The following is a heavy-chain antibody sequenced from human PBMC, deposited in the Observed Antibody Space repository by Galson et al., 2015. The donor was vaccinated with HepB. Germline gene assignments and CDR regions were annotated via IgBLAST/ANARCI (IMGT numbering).Heavy chain of an antibody. Sequence: SLRLSCAASGFTFSSYGMHWVRQAPGKGLEWVAVISYDGSNKYYADSVKGRFTISRDNSKNTLYLQMNSLRAEDTAVYYCAKDQQSYSYDYAGYWGQGTLVTVSS. CDR1: GFTFSSYG. J-gene: IGHJ4*02. CDR2: ISYDGSNK. CDR3: AKDQQSYSYDYAGY. D-gene: IGHD3-16*01. V-gene: IGHV3-30*18.